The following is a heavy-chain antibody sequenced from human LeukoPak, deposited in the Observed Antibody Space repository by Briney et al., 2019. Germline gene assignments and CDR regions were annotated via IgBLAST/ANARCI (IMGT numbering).Heavy chain of an antibody. CDR2: VWYDGTNI. Sequence: GRSLRLSCAASGFTFSTYGMHWVRQAPGKGLEWVAVVWYDGTNIHYVDSVKGRFTISRDNSKSTLYLQMNSLRAEDTAIYYCARALRGSANYFDYWGQGTLVTVSS. V-gene: IGHV3-33*01. D-gene: IGHD2-15*01. J-gene: IGHJ4*02. CDR3: ARALRGSANYFDY. CDR1: GFTFSTYG.